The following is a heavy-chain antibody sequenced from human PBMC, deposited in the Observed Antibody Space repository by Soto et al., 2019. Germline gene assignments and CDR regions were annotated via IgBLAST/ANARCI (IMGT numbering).Heavy chain of an antibody. CDR2: IYYSGST. D-gene: IGHD3-3*01. CDR3: ARNGRNTIFGVVSSFDY. CDR1: GCSISSGGYY. Sequence: QVQLQESGPGLVKPSQTLSLTCTVSGCSISSGGYYCSWIRQHPGKGLEWIGYIYYSGSTYYNPSLKSRVTISVDTSKNQFSLKLSSVTAADTAVYYCARNGRNTIFGVVSSFDYWGQGTLVTVSS. V-gene: IGHV4-31*03. J-gene: IGHJ4*02.